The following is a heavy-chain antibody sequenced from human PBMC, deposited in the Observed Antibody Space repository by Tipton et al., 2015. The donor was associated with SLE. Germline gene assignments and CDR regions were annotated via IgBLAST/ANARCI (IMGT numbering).Heavy chain of an antibody. CDR1: GGSISGYY. J-gene: IGHJ5*02. Sequence: TLSLTCAVSGGSISGYYWSWIRQHPGKGLEWIGYTYYSGSPYYNPSLKSRVTISLDMSKNQFSLRLSSVTAADTAVYYCPIYYHDSTGLHWFDPWGQGTLVTVSS. CDR2: TYYSGSP. CDR3: PIYYHDSTGLHWFDP. V-gene: IGHV4-31*11. D-gene: IGHD3-22*01.